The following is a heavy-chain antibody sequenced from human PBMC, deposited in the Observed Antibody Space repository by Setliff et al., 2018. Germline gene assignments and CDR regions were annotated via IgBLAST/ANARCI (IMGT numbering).Heavy chain of an antibody. V-gene: IGHV4-4*07. Sequence: SETLSLTCTVSGGSISSHYWTWIRQPAGKGLEWIGRLYTSGSTYYNPSLKSRVTISVDTSKNQFSLKLSSVTAADTAVYYCARVESSGYYYFDYWGQGTLVTVSS. J-gene: IGHJ4*02. CDR1: GGSISSHY. D-gene: IGHD3-22*01. CDR3: ARVESSGYYYFDY. CDR2: LYTSGST.